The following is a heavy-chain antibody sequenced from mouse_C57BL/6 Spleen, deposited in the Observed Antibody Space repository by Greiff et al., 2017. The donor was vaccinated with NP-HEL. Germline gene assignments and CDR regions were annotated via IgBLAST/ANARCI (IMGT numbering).Heavy chain of an antibody. CDR1: GYTFTDYN. V-gene: IGHV1-22*01. D-gene: IGHD1-1*01. CDR3: ARKDYYCSRYAMDY. Sequence: EVQLQQSGPELVKPGASVKMSCKASGYTFTDYNMHWVKQSHGKSLEWIGYINPNNGGTSYNQKFKGKATLTVNKSSSTAYMERRSLTAEDSAVYYCARKDYYCSRYAMDYWGQGTSVTVSS. CDR2: INPNNGGT. J-gene: IGHJ4*01.